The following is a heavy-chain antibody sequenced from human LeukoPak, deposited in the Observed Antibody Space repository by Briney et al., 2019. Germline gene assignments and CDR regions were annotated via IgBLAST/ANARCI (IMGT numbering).Heavy chain of an antibody. Sequence: ASVKVSCKASGYTFTGYYMHWVRQAPGQGLEWMGRINPNSGGTNYAQKFQGRATMTRDTSISTAYMELSRLRSDDTAVYYCARGGSGWYYYFDYWGQGTLVTVSS. V-gene: IGHV1-2*06. J-gene: IGHJ4*02. D-gene: IGHD6-19*01. CDR1: GYTFTGYY. CDR3: ARGGSGWYYYFDY. CDR2: INPNSGGT.